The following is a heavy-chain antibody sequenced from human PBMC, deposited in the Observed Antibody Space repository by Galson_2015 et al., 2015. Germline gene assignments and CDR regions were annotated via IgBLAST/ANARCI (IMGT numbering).Heavy chain of an antibody. D-gene: IGHD6-25*01. CDR3: ARDSSVDAFDI. Sequence: QSGAEVKKPGTSVKVSCKASGYTFTSYYMHWVRQAPGQGLEWMGIINPSGGSTSYAQKFQGRVTMTRDTSTSTVYMELSSLRSEDTAVYYCARDSSVDAFDIWGQGTMVTVSS. V-gene: IGHV1-46*01. CDR1: GYTFTSYY. CDR2: INPSGGST. J-gene: IGHJ3*02.